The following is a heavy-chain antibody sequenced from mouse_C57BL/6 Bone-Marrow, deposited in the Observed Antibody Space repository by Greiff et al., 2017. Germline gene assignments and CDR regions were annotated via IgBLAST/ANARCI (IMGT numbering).Heavy chain of an antibody. J-gene: IGHJ4*01. CDR1: GYTFTSYW. CDR2: INPSNGGT. V-gene: IGHV1-53*01. Sequence: VQLQQPGTELVKPGASVKLSCKASGYTFTSYWMHWVKQRPGQGLEWIGNINPSNGGTNYNEKFKSKATLTVDKSSSTAYMQLSSLTSEDSAVYYCARVGIYYGNYGRAMDYWGQGTSVTVSS. D-gene: IGHD2-1*01. CDR3: ARVGIYYGNYGRAMDY.